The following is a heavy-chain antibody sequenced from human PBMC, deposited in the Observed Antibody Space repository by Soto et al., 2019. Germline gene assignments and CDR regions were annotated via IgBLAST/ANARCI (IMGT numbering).Heavy chain of an antibody. CDR3: ARDRGGYERIDY. J-gene: IGHJ4*02. Sequence: SETLSLTCTVSGGSISSGDSYWVWIPQPPGKGLEWIGYIYYSGSTYYNPSLKSRVTISVDTSKHLFSLKLSSVTAADTAVYYCARDRGGYERIDYWGQGTLVTVSS. V-gene: IGHV4-30-4*01. CDR1: GGSISSGDSY. CDR2: IYYSGST. D-gene: IGHD5-12*01.